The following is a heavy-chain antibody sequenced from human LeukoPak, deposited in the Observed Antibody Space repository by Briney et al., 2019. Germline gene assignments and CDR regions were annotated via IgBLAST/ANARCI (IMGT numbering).Heavy chain of an antibody. D-gene: IGHD2-2*01. CDR3: ARACTSTSCYAAYGMDV. CDR2: IYPGDSDT. Sequence: PGASLKISCKGSGYSFTSYWIGWVRQMPGKGLEWMGIIYPGDSDTRYSPSFQGQVTISADKSIGTAYLQWSSLKASDTAMYYCARACTSTSCYAAYGMDVWGQGTTVTVSS. V-gene: IGHV5-51*01. CDR1: GYSFTSYW. J-gene: IGHJ6*02.